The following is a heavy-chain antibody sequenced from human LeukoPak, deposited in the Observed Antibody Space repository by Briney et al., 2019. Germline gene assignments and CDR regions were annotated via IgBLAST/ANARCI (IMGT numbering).Heavy chain of an antibody. CDR1: GLTFSSYS. CDR2: IGGSSSYI. D-gene: IGHD3-22*01. J-gene: IGHJ4*02. Sequence: GGSLRLSCAASGLTFSSYSMNWVRQAPGKGLEWVSSIGGSSSYIYYADSVKGRFTISRDNSKNTLYLQMNSLRAEDTAVYYCATFLAYYYDSSGLSFDYWGQGTLVTVSS. V-gene: IGHV3-21*04. CDR3: ATFLAYYYDSSGLSFDY.